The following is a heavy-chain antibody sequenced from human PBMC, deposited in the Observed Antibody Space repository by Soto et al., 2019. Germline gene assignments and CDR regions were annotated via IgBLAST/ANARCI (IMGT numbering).Heavy chain of an antibody. V-gene: IGHV4-4*02. D-gene: IGHD5-12*01. J-gene: IGHJ4*02. Sequence: PSETLSLTCAVSGGSISTSNWWSWVRQPPGKGLEWIGEVYRTGSTNYNPSLKSRVTISVDKSKNQFSLKLSSVTAADTAVYYCAGTKKWLAFDYWGQGALVTVSS. CDR1: GGSISTSNW. CDR3: AGTKKWLAFDY. CDR2: VYRTGST.